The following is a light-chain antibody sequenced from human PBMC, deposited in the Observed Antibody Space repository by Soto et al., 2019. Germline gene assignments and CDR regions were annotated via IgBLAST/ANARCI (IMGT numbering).Light chain of an antibody. CDR2: DVI. J-gene: IGLJ1*01. Sequence: QSVLTQPASVSGSPGQSITISCTGTSSDVGGFNYVSWFQQHPGKAPKLLIYDVINRLSGVSHRFSGSKSGNTASLTISGLQAEDEADYYCTSYTSSSTYVFGTGTKVTVL. CDR3: TSYTSSSTYV. CDR1: SSDVGGFNY. V-gene: IGLV2-14*01.